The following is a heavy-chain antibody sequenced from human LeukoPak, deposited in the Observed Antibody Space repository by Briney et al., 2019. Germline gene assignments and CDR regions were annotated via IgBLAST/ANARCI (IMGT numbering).Heavy chain of an antibody. CDR2: FYASGTT. CDR3: AKDQGYSYGPFDY. J-gene: IGHJ4*02. D-gene: IGHD5-18*01. Sequence: SETLSLICTVSGGSIVSHYWNWIRQPAGRGLEWIGRFYASGTTNASPSLKSRVTMSVDTSKNQFSLKLSSVTAADTAVYYCAKDQGYSYGPFDYWGQGTLVTVSS. CDR1: GGSIVSHY. V-gene: IGHV4-4*07.